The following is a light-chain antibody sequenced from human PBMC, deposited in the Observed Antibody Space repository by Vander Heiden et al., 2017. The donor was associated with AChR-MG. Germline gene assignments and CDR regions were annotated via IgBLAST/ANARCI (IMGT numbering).Light chain of an antibody. Sequence: DIQMTQSASTLSPSIGDRVTINCRASQSSDRRVAWYQQKPGKAPKLLIYKASLLESGVPSRFSGSGSGTEFTLAISSLQSDDSSTFYCQQYNSYPVTFGGGTKVEI. CDR3: QQYNSYPVT. CDR1: QSSDRR. J-gene: IGKJ4*01. CDR2: KAS. V-gene: IGKV1-5*03.